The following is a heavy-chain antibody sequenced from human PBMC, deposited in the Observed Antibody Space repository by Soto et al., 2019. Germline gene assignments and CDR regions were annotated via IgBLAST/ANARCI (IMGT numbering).Heavy chain of an antibody. J-gene: IGHJ4*02. V-gene: IGHV1-18*01. CDR2: ISAYNGNT. CDR1: GYTFTSYG. CDR3: ARNRPGYDYYDSGGYPDY. D-gene: IGHD3-22*01. Sequence: QVQLVQSGAEVKKPGASVKVSCKASGYTFTSYGISWVRQAPGQGLEWMGWISAYNGNTNYAQRLQGRVTMTTDTSTGTANMGRRSLESADPAGNYCARNRPGYDYYDSGGYPDYWGQGTLVTVSS.